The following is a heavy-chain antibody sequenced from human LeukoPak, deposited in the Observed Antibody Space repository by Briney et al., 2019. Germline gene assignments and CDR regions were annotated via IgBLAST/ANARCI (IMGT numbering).Heavy chain of an antibody. D-gene: IGHD3-3*01. CDR2: IYASGNT. CDR3: ARELWSGYSVGAFDI. Sequence: PSETLSLTCTVSGGSISSYYWSWVRQPAGKGLEWIGRIYASGNTNYNPSLKGRVTMTVDTSKNQFSLKLSSVTAADTAVYYCARELWSGYSVGAFDIWGQGTMVTVSS. CDR1: GGSISSYY. V-gene: IGHV4-4*07. J-gene: IGHJ3*02.